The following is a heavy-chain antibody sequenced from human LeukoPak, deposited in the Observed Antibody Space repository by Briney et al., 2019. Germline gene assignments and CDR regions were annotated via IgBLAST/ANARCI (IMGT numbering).Heavy chain of an antibody. CDR1: GYTFTGYY. J-gene: IGHJ5*02. D-gene: IGHD6-13*01. V-gene: IGHV1-2*02. CDR2: INPNSGGT. CDR3: ARGGSSSEINWFDP. Sequence: ASVTVSCKASGYTFTGYYMHWVRQAPGQGLEWMGWINPNSGGTNYAQKFQGRVTMTRDTSISTAYMELSRLRSDDTAVYYCARGGSSSEINWFDPWGQGTLVTVSS.